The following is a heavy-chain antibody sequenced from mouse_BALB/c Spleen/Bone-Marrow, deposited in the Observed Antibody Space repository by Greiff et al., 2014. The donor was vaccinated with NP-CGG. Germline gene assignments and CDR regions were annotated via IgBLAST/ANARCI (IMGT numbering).Heavy chain of an antibody. CDR2: VNVNGDCT. CDR1: GFTFSNYG. V-gene: IGHV5-6-3*01. D-gene: IGHD2-4*01. CDR3: ARGYDYSSWFAY. Sequence: EVQLVESGGGLVQPGGSLKLSCAASGFTFSNYGMSWVRQTPDKRLEMIATVNVNGDCTYHPDSVKGRFTISRDNAKNTLSLQMSSLKSEDTAMYYCARGYDYSSWFAYWGQGTLVTVSA. J-gene: IGHJ3*01.